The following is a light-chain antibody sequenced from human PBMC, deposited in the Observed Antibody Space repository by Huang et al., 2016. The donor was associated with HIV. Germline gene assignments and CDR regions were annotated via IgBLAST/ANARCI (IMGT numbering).Light chain of an antibody. J-gene: IGKJ3*01. Sequence: DIVMTQSPDSLAVSLGERAAINCKSSQSLLSMSNNKNYLAWYQKKPGQPPKLLIYWASTRESGVPDRFSGSGSGTEFTLTISSLQAADVAVYYCQQYYNTPFTFGPGTKVDIK. CDR3: QQYYNTPFT. CDR1: QSLLSMSNNKNY. V-gene: IGKV4-1*01. CDR2: WAS.